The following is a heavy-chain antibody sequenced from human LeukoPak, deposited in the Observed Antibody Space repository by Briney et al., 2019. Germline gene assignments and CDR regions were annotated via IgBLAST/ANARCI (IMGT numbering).Heavy chain of an antibody. CDR2: ISAYNGNT. CDR1: GGTFSSYA. CDR3: ASTNRYCSSTSCLTHY. Sequence: LRASVKVSCKASGGTFSSYAISWVRQAPGQGLEWMGWISAYNGNTNYAQKLQGRVTMTTDTSTSTAYMELRSLRSDDTAVYYCASTNRYCSSTSCLTHYWGQGTLVTVSS. J-gene: IGHJ4*02. V-gene: IGHV1-18*01. D-gene: IGHD2-2*01.